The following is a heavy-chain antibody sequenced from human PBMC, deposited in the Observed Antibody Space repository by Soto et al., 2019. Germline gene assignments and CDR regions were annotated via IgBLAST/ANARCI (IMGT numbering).Heavy chain of an antibody. CDR2: ISWNSGSI. CDR1: GFTFDDYA. V-gene: IGHV3-9*01. CDR3: AKDGAAAGSGAFDI. J-gene: IGHJ3*02. Sequence: EVPLVESGGGLVQPGRSLRLSCAASGFTFDDYAMHWVRQAPGKGLEWVSGISWNSGSIGYADSVKGRFTISRDNAKNSLYLQMNSLRAEDTALYYCAKDGAAAGSGAFDIWGQGTMVTVSS. D-gene: IGHD6-13*01.